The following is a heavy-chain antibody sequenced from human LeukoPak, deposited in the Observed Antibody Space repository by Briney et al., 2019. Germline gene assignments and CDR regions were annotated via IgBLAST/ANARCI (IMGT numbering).Heavy chain of an antibody. J-gene: IGHJ4*02. CDR1: GFTFSNAW. V-gene: IGHV3-15*01. CDR2: IKSKTDGGTT. D-gene: IGHD3-22*01. CDR3: TTDHPRVVVIPGGIDY. Sequence: GGSLRLSCAASGFTFSNAWMSWVRQAPGKGLEWVGRIKSKTDGGTTDYAAHVKGRFTISRDDSKNTLYLQMNSLKTEDTAVYYCTTDHPRVVVIPGGIDYWGQGTLVTVSS.